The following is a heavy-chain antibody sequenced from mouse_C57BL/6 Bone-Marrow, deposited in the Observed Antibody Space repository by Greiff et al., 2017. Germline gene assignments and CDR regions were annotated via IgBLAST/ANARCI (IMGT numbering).Heavy chain of an antibody. CDR1: GFTFSDYG. Sequence: EVKVVESGGGLVKPGGSLKLSCAASGFTFSDYGMHWVRQAPEKGLEWVAYISSGSSTIYYADTVKGRFTISRDNAKNTLFLQMTSLRSEDTAMYYCARGPERLFAYWGQGTLVTVSA. V-gene: IGHV5-17*01. D-gene: IGHD3-3*01. J-gene: IGHJ3*01. CDR2: ISSGSSTI. CDR3: ARGPERLFAY.